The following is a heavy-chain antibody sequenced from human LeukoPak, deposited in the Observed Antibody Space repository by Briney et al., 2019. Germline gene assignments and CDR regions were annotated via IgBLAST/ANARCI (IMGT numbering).Heavy chain of an antibody. CDR2: ISGSGGST. D-gene: IGHD3-10*01. V-gene: IGHV3-23*01. CDR3: AKDLGPYYYGSGSYSFFDY. Sequence: GGSLRLSCAASGFTFSSYAMSWVRQAPGKGLEWVSAISGSGGSTYYADSVKGRFTISRDNSKNTLYLQMNSLRAEDTAVYYCAKDLGPYYYGSGSYSFFDYWGQGTLVTVSS. CDR1: GFTFSSYA. J-gene: IGHJ4*02.